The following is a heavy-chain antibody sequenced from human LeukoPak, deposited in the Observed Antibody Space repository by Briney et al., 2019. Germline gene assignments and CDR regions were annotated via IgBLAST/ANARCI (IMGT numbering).Heavy chain of an antibody. V-gene: IGHV1-69*06. CDR1: GGIFSSYA. D-gene: IGHD3-16*02. J-gene: IGHJ4*02. CDR3: AKGSRLREGGSYRF. Sequence: SVKVSCKASGGIFSSYAINWVRQAPGQGLEWMGRIIPIFGSANYAQKFQGRVTITADKSTRTAYMELSSLRSEDTALYYFAKGSRLREGGSYRFWGQGTLVTASS. CDR2: IIPIFGSA.